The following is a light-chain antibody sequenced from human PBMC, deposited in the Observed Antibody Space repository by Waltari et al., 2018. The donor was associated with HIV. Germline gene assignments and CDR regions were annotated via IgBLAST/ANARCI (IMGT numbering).Light chain of an antibody. J-gene: IGLJ1*01. Sequence: QSALTQPASVSGSPGQSITISCTGTRSDVGDYNFVAWYQQHPDNATKRIIVDFSDRPSGVSSRFSGSKSVNTASLTISGLQTADEADYYCCSYSLTRTLVFGSGTKVTVL. CDR3: CSYSLTRTLV. CDR1: RSDVGDYNF. CDR2: DFS. V-gene: IGLV2-14*03.